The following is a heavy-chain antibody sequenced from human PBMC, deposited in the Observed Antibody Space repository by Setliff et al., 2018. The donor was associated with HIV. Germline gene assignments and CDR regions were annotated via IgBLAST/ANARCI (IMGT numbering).Heavy chain of an antibody. CDR1: GDSISTDY. V-gene: IGHV4-59*08. Sequence: NPSETLSLTCTVSGDSISTDYWTWIRQPPGKGLEWIGYIYNSASTSYNPSLKSRVTISVDTSKNQFSLKLSSVTAADTAVYYCARHSPSDYWGQGTLVTVS. CDR3: ARHSPSDY. CDR2: IYNSAST. J-gene: IGHJ4*02.